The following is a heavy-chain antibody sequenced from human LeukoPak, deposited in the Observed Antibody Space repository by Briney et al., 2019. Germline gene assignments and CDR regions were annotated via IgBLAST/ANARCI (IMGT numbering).Heavy chain of an antibody. V-gene: IGHV3-74*01. CDR2: INTDGSST. CDR1: GITFSNYW. Sequence: GGSLRLSCAASGITFSNYWMHWVRQAPGKGLVWVSRINTDGSSTNYADSVKGRFSISGDNAKNTLYLQMNSLRAEDTAVYYCAGWNAFDIWGQGTMVTVSS. D-gene: IGHD1-1*01. CDR3: AGWNAFDI. J-gene: IGHJ3*02.